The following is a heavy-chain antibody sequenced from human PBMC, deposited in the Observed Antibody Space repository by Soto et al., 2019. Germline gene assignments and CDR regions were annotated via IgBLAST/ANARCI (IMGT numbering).Heavy chain of an antibody. CDR3: ARTGGIYCSSTSCPNWFDP. V-gene: IGHV1-69*13. J-gene: IGHJ5*02. CDR2: IIPIFGTA. Sequence: GASVKVSCKASGGAFSSYAISWVRQAPGQGLEWMGGIIPIFGTANYAQKFQGRVTITADESTSTAYMELSSLRSEDTAVYYCARTGGIYCSSTSCPNWFDPWGQGTLVTV. CDR1: GGAFSSYA. D-gene: IGHD2-2*01.